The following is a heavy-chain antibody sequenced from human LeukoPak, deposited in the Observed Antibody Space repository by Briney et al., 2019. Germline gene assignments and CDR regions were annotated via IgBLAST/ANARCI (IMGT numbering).Heavy chain of an antibody. J-gene: IGHJ6*02. D-gene: IGHD3-3*01. V-gene: IGHV7-4-1*02. Sequence: ASVKVSCKASGYTFTSYAMNWVRQAPGQGLEWMGWINTNTGNPTYAQGFTGRFVFSLDTSVSTAYLQISSLKAEDTAVYYCARREYYDFWSGYPPPGYYYYGMDVWGQGTTVTVSS. CDR2: INTNTGNP. CDR1: GYTFTSYA. CDR3: ARREYYDFWSGYPPPGYYYYGMDV.